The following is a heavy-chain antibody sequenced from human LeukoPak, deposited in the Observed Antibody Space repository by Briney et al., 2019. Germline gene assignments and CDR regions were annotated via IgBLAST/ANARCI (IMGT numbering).Heavy chain of an antibody. CDR2: ISGSGGST. D-gene: IGHD5-24*01. J-gene: IGHJ4*02. CDR3: AKMSRDGYSYFDY. V-gene: IGHV3-23*01. Sequence: PGGSLRLSCAASGFAFSSYAMSWVRQAPGKGLEWVSAISGSGGSTYYADSVKGRFTISRDNSKNTLYLQMNSLRAEDTAVYYCAKMSRDGYSYFDYWGQGTLVTVSS. CDR1: GFAFSSYA.